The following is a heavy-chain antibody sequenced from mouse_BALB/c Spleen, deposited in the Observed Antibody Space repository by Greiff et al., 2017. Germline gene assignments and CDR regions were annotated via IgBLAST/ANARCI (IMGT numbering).Heavy chain of an antibody. J-gene: IGHJ3*01. Sequence: LQQPGSELVRPGASVKLSCKASGYTFTSYWMHWVKQRPGQGLEWIGNIYPGSGSTNYDEKFKSKATLTVDTSSSTAYMQLSSLTSEDSAVYYCTRLRAPFAYWGQGTLVTVSA. CDR3: TRLRAPFAY. D-gene: IGHD3-3*01. CDR1: GYTFTSYW. V-gene: IGHV1S22*01. CDR2: IYPGSGST.